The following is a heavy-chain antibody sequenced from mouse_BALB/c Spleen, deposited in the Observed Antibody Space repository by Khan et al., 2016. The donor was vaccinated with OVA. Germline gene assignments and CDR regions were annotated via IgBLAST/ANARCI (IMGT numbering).Heavy chain of an antibody. Sequence: QVQLKEFGAELVKPGASVRLSCKASGYTFTSYYLYWVKQRPGQGLEWIGDINPSNGGTNFNEKFKTKATLTVDKSSSTAYMQLNSLTSEDSAVYYCTRSGYGSFAYWGQGTLVTVSA. V-gene: IGHV1S81*02. D-gene: IGHD2-2*01. CDR1: GYTFTSYY. J-gene: IGHJ3*01. CDR2: INPSNGGT. CDR3: TRSGYGSFAY.